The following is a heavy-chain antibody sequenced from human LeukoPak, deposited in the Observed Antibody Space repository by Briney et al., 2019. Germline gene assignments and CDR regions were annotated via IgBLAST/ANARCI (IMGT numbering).Heavy chain of an antibody. CDR2: IYYSGST. Sequence: SETLSLTCTVSGGSISSSSYYWGWIRQPPGKGLEWIGSIYYSGSTYYNPSLKSRVTISVDTSKNQFSLKLSSVTAADTATYYCASEQAYYHLPGHYKTEYFLQWGQGSLVTVSS. CDR3: ASEQAYYHLPGHYKTEYFLQ. D-gene: IGHD3-9*01. J-gene: IGHJ1*01. V-gene: IGHV4-39*07. CDR1: GGSISSSSYY.